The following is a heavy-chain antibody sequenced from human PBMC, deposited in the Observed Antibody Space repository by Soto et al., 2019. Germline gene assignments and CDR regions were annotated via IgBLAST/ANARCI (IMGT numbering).Heavy chain of an antibody. CDR2: IYPHDSDN. V-gene: IGHV5-51*01. J-gene: IGHJ4*02. D-gene: IGHD2-21*01. CDR1: GYSINTYW. Sequence: GESLTISCKGSGYSINTYWIGWVRQTHGKGLEWMGVIYPHDSDNRYSPSFQGQVTISADKSISTAYLQWSSLKALGSGIYYCARQTGLLYSDWGQGTLVTVSS. CDR3: ARQTGLLYSD.